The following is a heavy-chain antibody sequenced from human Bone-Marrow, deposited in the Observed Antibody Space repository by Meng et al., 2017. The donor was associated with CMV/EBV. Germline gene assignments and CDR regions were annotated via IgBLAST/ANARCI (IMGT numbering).Heavy chain of an antibody. D-gene: IGHD3-10*01. J-gene: IGHJ6*02. CDR1: GFTFISYS. V-gene: IGHV3-7*01. Sequence: GESLKISCAASGFTFISYSMNWVRQAPGKGLEWVANIKQDGSEKYYVDSVKGRFTISRDNAKNSLYLQMNSLRAEDTAVYYCARAPRVRGVTSGMDVWGQGTTVTVSS. CDR3: ARAPRVRGVTSGMDV. CDR2: IKQDGSEK.